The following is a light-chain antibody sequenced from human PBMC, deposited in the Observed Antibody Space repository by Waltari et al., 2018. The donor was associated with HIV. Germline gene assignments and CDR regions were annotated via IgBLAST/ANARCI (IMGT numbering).Light chain of an antibody. Sequence: QSPLTQPASVSGNPGQSVTITGTGTHIDVGTYNLVSWYQQHPGKAPKLLIYDVSKRPSGVSSRFSGSKSGYWASLTISGLLAEDESYYFGLTYVSDSGTWKFGGGTYLTV. J-gene: IGLJ3*02. CDR1: HIDVGTYNL. CDR3: LTYVSDSGTWK. V-gene: IGLV2-23*02. CDR2: DVS.